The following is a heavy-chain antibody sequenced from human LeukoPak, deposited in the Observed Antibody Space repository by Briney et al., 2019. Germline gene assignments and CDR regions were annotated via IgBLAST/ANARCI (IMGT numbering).Heavy chain of an antibody. D-gene: IGHD3-10*01. CDR3: AKYIGLLWFGDCFDY. J-gene: IGHJ4*02. CDR1: GFTFSSYA. CDR2: ISGSGGST. Sequence: GGSLRLSCAASGFTFSSYAMSWVRQAPGKGLEWVSAISGSGGSTYYADSVKGRFTISRDNSKNTLYLQMNSLRAEDTAVYYCAKYIGLLWFGDCFDYWGQGTLVTVSS. V-gene: IGHV3-23*01.